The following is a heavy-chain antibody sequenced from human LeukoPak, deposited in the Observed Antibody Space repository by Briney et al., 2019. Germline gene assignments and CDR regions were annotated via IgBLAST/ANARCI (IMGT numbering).Heavy chain of an antibody. J-gene: IGHJ3*02. V-gene: IGHV4-30-4*01. CDR2: IYYSGST. CDR1: GGSISSGDYY. D-gene: IGHD6-13*01. CDR3: ARGEQLTDAFDI. Sequence: SQTLSLTCTVSGGSISSGDYYWSWIRQPPGKGLEWIGHIYYSGSTYYNPSLKSRVTISVDTSKNQFSLKLSSVTAADTAVYYCARGEQLTDAFDIWGQGTMVTVSS.